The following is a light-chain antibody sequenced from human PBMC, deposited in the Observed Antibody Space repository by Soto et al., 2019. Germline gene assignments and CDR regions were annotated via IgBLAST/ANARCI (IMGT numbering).Light chain of an antibody. CDR3: CSYAGSSTYWV. CDR1: SSDVGSYNL. J-gene: IGLJ3*02. CDR2: EVN. V-gene: IGLV2-23*02. Sequence: QSALTQPASVSGSPGQSLTISCTGTSSDVGSYNLVSWYQQHPGKAPKLMIYEVNKRPSGVSNRFSGSKSGNTASLTISGLQTEDEADYYCCSYAGSSTYWVFGGGTKVTVL.